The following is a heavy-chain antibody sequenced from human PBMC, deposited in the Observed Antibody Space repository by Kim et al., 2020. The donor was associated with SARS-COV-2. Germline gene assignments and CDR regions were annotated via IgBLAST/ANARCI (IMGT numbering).Heavy chain of an antibody. CDR2: ST. D-gene: IGHD6-19*01. V-gene: IGHV1-46*01. J-gene: IGHJ4*02. CDR3: ARTSSGWSLYY. Sequence: STSYAQKFQGRVTMTRETSTSTVYMELSSLRSEDTAVYYCARTSSGWSLYYWGQGTLVTVSS.